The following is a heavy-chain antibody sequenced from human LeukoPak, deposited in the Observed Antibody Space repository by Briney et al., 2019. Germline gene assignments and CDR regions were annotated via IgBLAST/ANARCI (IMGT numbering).Heavy chain of an antibody. D-gene: IGHD3-3*01. CDR3: ARGAPFGVVIGGYFDY. J-gene: IGHJ4*02. V-gene: IGHV3-48*03. CDR1: GFTFSSYE. CDR2: ISSSGSTI. Sequence: GGSLRLSCAASGFTFSSYEMNWVRQAPGKGLEWVSYISSSGSTIYYADSVKGRFTISRDNAKNSLYLQMNSLRAEDTAVYYCARGAPFGVVIGGYFDYWGQGTLATVSS.